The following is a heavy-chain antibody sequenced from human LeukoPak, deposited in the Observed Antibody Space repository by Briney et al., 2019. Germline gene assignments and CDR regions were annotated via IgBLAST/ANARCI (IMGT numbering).Heavy chain of an antibody. V-gene: IGHV3-74*01. D-gene: IGHD6-19*01. CDR1: GFTVSNYW. Sequence: GGSLRFSCAASGFTVSNYWMHWVRQAPGEGLVWVSRVNSDRRSVACADSVQGRFTISTDNTKNTVYLQMDSLRAEDTAVYYCTRERNNGWGSWGQGTLVSVSS. CDR2: VNSDRRSV. J-gene: IGHJ4*02. CDR3: TRERNNGWGS.